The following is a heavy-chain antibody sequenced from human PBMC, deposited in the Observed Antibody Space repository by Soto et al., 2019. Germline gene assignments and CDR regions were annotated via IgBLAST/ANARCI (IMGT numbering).Heavy chain of an antibody. V-gene: IGHV4-31*01. D-gene: IGHD6-13*01. CDR3: VRGGIAGNWFDP. J-gene: IGHJ5*02. CDR1: GGSITSGGFY. CDR2: IFHIGST. Sequence: QVQLQESGPGLVKPSQTLSLTCSVSGGSITSGGFYWSWIRQHPEKGLEWIAYIFHIGSTDFNPSLKGQIIISAATSKNQFSLKLTSVTAADTAVYYCVRGGIAGNWFDPWGQGTLVTVSS.